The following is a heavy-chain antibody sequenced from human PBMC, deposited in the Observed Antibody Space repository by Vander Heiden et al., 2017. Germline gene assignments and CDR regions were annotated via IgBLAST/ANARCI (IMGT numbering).Heavy chain of an antibody. CDR3: TTGGSYSAFDI. J-gene: IGHJ3*02. CDR1: GFTFTNAS. CDR2: IKSKAEGGAT. Sequence: EVQLVESGGGMVMPGWSHILSCAVSGFTFTNASTTGVRQAPGKGVEWVGSIKSKAEGGATDYAAPVKGRFTISREDSENTVYLQMNSLKSEDTAVYYCTTGGSYSAFDIWGQGTMVTVSS. D-gene: IGHD1-26*01. V-gene: IGHV3-15*07.